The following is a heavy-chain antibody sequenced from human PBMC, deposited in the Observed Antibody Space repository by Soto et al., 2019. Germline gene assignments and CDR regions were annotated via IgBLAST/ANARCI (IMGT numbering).Heavy chain of an antibody. CDR2: ISYDGSNK. V-gene: IGHV3-30*03. CDR1: GFTFSSYG. D-gene: IGHD6-13*01. CDR3: ATVVEQQLALDY. J-gene: IGHJ4*02. Sequence: QVQLVESGGGVVQPGRSLRLSCAASGFTFSSYGMHWVRQAPGKGLEWVAVISYDGSNKYYADSVKGRFTISRDNSKNTLYLQMNSLRAEDTAVYYCATVVEQQLALDYWGQGTLVTVSS.